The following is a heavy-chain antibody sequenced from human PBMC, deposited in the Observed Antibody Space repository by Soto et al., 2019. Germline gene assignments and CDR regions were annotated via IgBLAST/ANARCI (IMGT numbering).Heavy chain of an antibody. CDR1: GGSISSSSYY. CDR3: ARVIAAAVSWFDP. Sequence: PSETLSLTCTVSGGSISSSSYYWGWIRQPPGKGLEWIASIYYSGSTYYNPSLKSRVTISVDTTKNQFSLKLSSVTAADTGVFYCARVIAAAVSWFDPWGEGTLVTVS. J-gene: IGHJ5*02. V-gene: IGHV4-39*07. D-gene: IGHD6-13*01. CDR2: IYYSGST.